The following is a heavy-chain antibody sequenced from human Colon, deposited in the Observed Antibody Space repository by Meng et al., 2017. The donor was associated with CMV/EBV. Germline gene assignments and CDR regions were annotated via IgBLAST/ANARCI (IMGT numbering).Heavy chain of an antibody. D-gene: IGHD2-2*01. V-gene: IGHV1-24*01. Sequence: ASVKVSCKVSGYTLTELFMHWVRQAPGKGLEWMGGFDPEDGETIYAQKFQGRVTMTEDTSTDTAYMELSSLRSEDTAVYYCWAWDCSSTSCYLSSLDYWGQGTLVTVSS. CDR1: GYTLTELF. CDR3: WAWDCSSTSCYLSSLDY. J-gene: IGHJ4*02. CDR2: FDPEDGET.